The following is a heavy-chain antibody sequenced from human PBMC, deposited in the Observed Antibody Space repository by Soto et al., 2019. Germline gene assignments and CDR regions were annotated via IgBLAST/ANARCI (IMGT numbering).Heavy chain of an antibody. CDR3: ARTRGVVVPAANSHWFDP. CDR1: GYTFTSYG. CDR2: ISAYNGNT. V-gene: IGHV1-18*01. Sequence: QVQLVQSGAEVKKPGASVKVSCKASGYTFTSYGISWVRQAPGQGLEWMGWISAYNGNTNYAQKLQGRVTMTTDTSTSTAYMELRSLRSDDTAVYYCARTRGVVVPAANSHWFDPWGQGTLVTVSS. J-gene: IGHJ5*02. D-gene: IGHD2-2*01.